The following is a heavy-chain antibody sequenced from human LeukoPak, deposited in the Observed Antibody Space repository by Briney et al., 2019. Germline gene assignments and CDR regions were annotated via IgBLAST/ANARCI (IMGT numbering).Heavy chain of an antibody. CDR1: GFAFDTHA. CDR3: AKDRQKWQWLVMYYFDS. J-gene: IGHJ4*02. CDR2: ISGSGDRT. V-gene: IGHV3-23*01. Sequence: GGSLRLSCAASGFAFDTHAMSWVRQAPGKGLEWVSAISGSGDRTHYADSVKGRFTISRDNSKNTLCLQLHSLRAEDTAIYYCAKDRQKWQWLVMYYFDSWGQGTLVTVSS. D-gene: IGHD6-19*01.